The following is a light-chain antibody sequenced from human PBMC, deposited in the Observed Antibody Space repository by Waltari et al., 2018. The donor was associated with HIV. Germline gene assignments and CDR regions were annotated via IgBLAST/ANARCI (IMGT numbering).Light chain of an antibody. CDR1: PSFLSTPDNKNY. CDR3: QQYFTTPIT. J-gene: IGKJ5*01. V-gene: IGKV4-1*01. Sequence: IVISQSPDSLAVSLCERATINCSSSPSFLSTPDNKNYLAWYQQKPAQPPKLLISWASTRESGVPARFSGSGSGTDFTLTISSLQAEDVAVYYCQQYFTTPITFGQGTRLEIK. CDR2: WAS.